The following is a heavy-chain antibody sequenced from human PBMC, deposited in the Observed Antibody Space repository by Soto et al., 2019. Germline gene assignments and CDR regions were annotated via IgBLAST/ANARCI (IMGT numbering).Heavy chain of an antibody. V-gene: IGHV3-23*01. J-gene: IGHJ4*02. CDR1: RFTFSGYS. CDR2: ISGSGGST. CDR3: AKSYGDTWKHYYFDY. D-gene: IGHD3-3*02. Sequence: EVQLLESGGGLVQPGGSLRLSCAASRFTFSGYSMSWVRQAPGKGLEWVSGISGSGGSTYYADSVKGRFTISRDNSESTLFLQMNSLRAEDTALYYCAKSYGDTWKHYYFDYWGQGTVVTVSS.